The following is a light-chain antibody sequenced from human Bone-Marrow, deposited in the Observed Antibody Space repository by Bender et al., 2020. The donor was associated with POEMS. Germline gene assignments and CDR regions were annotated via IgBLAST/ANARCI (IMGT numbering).Light chain of an antibody. CDR2: EVS. J-gene: IGLJ2*01. CDR1: SSDVGRYDY. V-gene: IGLV2-14*01. CDR3: SSFTHGGVYVL. Sequence: QSALTQPPSASGSPGQSVTISCTGTSSDVGRYDYVSWYQQHPGKSPKLMIYEVSNRPSGVSNRFSASKSGNTASLTISALQAEDEADYYCSSFTHGGVYVLFGGGTKLTVL.